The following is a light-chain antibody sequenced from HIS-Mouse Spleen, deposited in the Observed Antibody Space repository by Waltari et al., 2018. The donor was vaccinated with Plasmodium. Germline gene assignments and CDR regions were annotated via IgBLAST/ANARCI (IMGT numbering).Light chain of an antibody. CDR3: QQSYSTWT. V-gene: IGKV1-39*01. Sequence: DIQMTQSPSSLSASVGDRVTITCRASQSISSYLNWYQQKPGKAPKLLIDAASSLQSGVPSRVRVRGSGTDFTLTISSLQPEDFATYNCQQSYSTWTFGQGTKVEIK. CDR2: AAS. CDR1: QSISSY. J-gene: IGKJ1*01.